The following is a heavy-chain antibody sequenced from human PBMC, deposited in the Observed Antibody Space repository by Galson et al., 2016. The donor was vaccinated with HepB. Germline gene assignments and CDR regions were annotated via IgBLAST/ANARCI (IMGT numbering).Heavy chain of an antibody. CDR2: ITNSGSAI. CDR3: ARETPIVGASDDY. D-gene: IGHD1-26*01. CDR1: GFTFSEYY. J-gene: IGHJ4*02. V-gene: IGHV3-11*01. Sequence: SLRLSCAASGFTFSEYYMSWIRQAPGKGLALVSYITNSGSAIYTADFVKGRFTISRDNAKNSLYLQMNSLRVEDTAVYYCARETPIVGASDDYWGQGTLVTVSS.